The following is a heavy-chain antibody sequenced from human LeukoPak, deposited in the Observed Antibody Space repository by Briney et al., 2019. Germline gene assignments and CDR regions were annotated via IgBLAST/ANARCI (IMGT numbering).Heavy chain of an antibody. CDR2: ISSSGSTI. CDR1: GFTFSSYS. CDR3: ARDRVAVAGLFDY. Sequence: RGSLRLSCAASGFTFSSYSMNWVRQAPGKGLEWVSYISSSGSTIYYADSVKGRFTISRDNAKNSLYLQMNSLRAEDTAVYYCARDRVAVAGLFDYWGQGTLVTVSS. V-gene: IGHV3-48*01. D-gene: IGHD6-19*01. J-gene: IGHJ4*02.